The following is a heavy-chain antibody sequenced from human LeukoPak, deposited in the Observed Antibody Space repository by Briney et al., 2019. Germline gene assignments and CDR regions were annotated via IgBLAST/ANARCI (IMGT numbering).Heavy chain of an antibody. CDR2: ISSSSSYI. J-gene: IGHJ3*02. CDR1: GFTFSSYS. Sequence: GGSLRLSCAASGFTFSSYSMSWVRQAPGKGLEWVSSISSSSSYIYYADSVKGRFTISRDNAKNSLYLQMNSLRAEDTAVYYCARAKWLYCSSTSCYTDHAFDIWGQGTMVTVSS. V-gene: IGHV3-21*01. CDR3: ARAKWLYCSSTSCYTDHAFDI. D-gene: IGHD2-2*02.